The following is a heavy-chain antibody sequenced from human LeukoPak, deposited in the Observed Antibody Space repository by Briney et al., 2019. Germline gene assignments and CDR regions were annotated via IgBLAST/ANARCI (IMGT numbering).Heavy chain of an antibody. CDR1: GFTFSSYG. CDR3: AKGNSGSYRTIGY. V-gene: IGHV3-30*02. CDR2: IRYDASNK. D-gene: IGHD1-26*01. Sequence: PGGSLRLSCAASGFTFSSYGMHWVRQAPGKGLEWVAFIRYDASNKYYADSVKGRFTISRDNSKNTLYLQMNSLRAEDTAVYYCAKGNSGSYRTIGYWGQGTLVTVSS. J-gene: IGHJ4*02.